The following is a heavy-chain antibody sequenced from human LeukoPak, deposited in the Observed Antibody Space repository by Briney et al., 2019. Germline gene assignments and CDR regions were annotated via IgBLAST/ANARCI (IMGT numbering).Heavy chain of an antibody. CDR1: GGSINSDY. CDR2: MSYSGKT. J-gene: IGHJ4*02. Sequence: KTSETLSLTCTVSGGSINSDYWSWIRQPPGKGLEWIGYMSYSGKTNYNPSLKSRVTISLDTSKKQFFLKLSSVTAADTAMYYCARGNANWGQGTLVTVSS. CDR3: ARGNAN. V-gene: IGHV4-59*01.